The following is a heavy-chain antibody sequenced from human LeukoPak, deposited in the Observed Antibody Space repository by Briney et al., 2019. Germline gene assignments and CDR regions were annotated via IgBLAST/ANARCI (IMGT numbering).Heavy chain of an antibody. V-gene: IGHV1-2*02. CDR1: GYTFTGYY. J-gene: IGHJ5*02. CDR2: INPNSGGT. Sequence: ASVKVSCKASGYTFTGYYTHWVRQAPGQGLEWMGWINPNSGGTNYAQKFQGRVTMTRDTSISTAYMELSRLRSDDTAVYYCARVKSGYGNWFDPWGQGTLVTVSS. D-gene: IGHD5-12*01. CDR3: ARVKSGYGNWFDP.